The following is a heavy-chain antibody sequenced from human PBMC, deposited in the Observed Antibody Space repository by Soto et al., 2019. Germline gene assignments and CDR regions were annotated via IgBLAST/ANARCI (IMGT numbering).Heavy chain of an antibody. CDR1: VYSFTSYW. D-gene: IGHD3-22*01. J-gene: IGHJ4*02. V-gene: IGHV5-10-1*01. Sequence: GESLKISCKGSVYSFTSYWISWVRQMPGKGLEWMGRIDPSDSYTNYSPSFQGHVTISADKSISTAYLQWSSLKASDTAMYYCARHSYYYDSSGYYLLDYWGQGTLVTVSS. CDR2: IDPSDSYT. CDR3: ARHSYYYDSSGYYLLDY.